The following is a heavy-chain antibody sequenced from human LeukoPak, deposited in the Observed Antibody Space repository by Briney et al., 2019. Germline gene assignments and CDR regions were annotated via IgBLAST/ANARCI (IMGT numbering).Heavy chain of an antibody. CDR1: GFTFSSYW. D-gene: IGHD3-22*01. J-gene: IGHJ4*02. V-gene: IGHV3-74*01. CDR2: IKSDGSST. CDR3: TMSYDSSGYTLDY. Sequence: GGSLRLSCAASGFTFSSYWMYWVRQAPGKGLVWVSRIKSDGSSTNYADSVKGRFTISRDNAKSTLYLQMNSLRAEDTAVYYCTMSYDSSGYTLDYWGQGTLVTVSS.